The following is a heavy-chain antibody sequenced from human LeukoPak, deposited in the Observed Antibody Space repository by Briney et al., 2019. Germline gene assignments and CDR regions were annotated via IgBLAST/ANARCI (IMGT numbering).Heavy chain of an antibody. D-gene: IGHD5-24*01. J-gene: IGHJ3*02. CDR1: GGSISTYF. CDR2: IYYSGNT. CDR3: ARVGYNSAYDI. Sequence: SETLSLTCTVSGGSISTYFWSWIRQPPGKGLEWIRYIYYSGNTNYNPSLKSRVTISVDTSKNQFSLKLSSVTAADTAVYYCARVGYNSAYDIWGQGTMVTVSS. V-gene: IGHV4-59*01.